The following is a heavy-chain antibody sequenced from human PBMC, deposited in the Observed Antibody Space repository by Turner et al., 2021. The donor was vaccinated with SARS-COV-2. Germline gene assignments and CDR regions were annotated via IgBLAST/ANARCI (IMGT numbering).Heavy chain of an antibody. Sequence: QLQLQESGPGLVKPSETLSLTCTVSGGSISSSSYFWGWIRQPPGKGLEWIGSIYYSGSTDYKPSLKSRVTISVDTSKNQFSLKLRSVTAADTAVYYCARDGGDPPRYFQHWGQGTLVTVSS. V-gene: IGHV4-39*02. CDR1: GGSISSSSYF. D-gene: IGHD2-21*02. CDR3: ARDGGDPPRYFQH. J-gene: IGHJ1*01. CDR2: IYYSGST.